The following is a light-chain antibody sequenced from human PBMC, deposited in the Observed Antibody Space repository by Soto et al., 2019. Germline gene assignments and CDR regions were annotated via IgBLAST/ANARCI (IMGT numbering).Light chain of an antibody. CDR1: QSVSTNY. V-gene: IGKV3-20*01. CDR2: ATS. J-gene: IGKJ2*03. Sequence: EIVLTQSPGTLSLSPGDRVTLSCRATQSVSTNYFSWYQQKPGQAPRLLIYATSSRAVGIPDRFSGSGSGIDFAVTISRLEPEDYAMYYCQQYGDYNSPRYSFGQGTRLEI. CDR3: QQYGDYNSPRYS.